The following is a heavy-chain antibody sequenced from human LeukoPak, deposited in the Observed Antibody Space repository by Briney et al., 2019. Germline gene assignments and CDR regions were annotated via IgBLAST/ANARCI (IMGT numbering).Heavy chain of an antibody. J-gene: IGHJ3*02. CDR2: INFDGSST. CDR3: AKGGPGGGDYVRPDAFDI. V-gene: IGHV3-74*01. Sequence: GGSLRLSCAASGFSFSTYWMHWVRQAPGKGLVWVSRINFDGSSTSYADSVKGRFAISRDNSKNTLYLQMNSLRAEDTAVYYCAKGGPGGGDYVRPDAFDIWGQGTMVTVSS. D-gene: IGHD4-17*01. CDR1: GFSFSTYW.